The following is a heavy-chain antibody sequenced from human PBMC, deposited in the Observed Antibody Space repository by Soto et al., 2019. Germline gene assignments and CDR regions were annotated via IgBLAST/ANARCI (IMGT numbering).Heavy chain of an antibody. V-gene: IGHV6-1*01. D-gene: IGHD2-15*01. Sequence: SQTLSLTCVISGDSVSSNSAAWNWIRQSPSRGLEWLGRTYYRSKWYNDYAVSVKSRITINPDTSKNQFSLQLNSVTPEDTAVYYCARDLVNTPIAGFDPWGQGTLVTVSS. CDR3: ARDLVNTPIAGFDP. CDR1: GDSVSSNSAA. J-gene: IGHJ5*02. CDR2: TYYRSKWYN.